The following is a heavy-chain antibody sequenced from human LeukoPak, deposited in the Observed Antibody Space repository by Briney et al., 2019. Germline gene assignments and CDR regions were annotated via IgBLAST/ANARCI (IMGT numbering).Heavy chain of an antibody. J-gene: IGHJ3*02. D-gene: IGHD3-10*01. Sequence: GASVKVSCKASGGTFSSYAISWVRQAPGQGLEWMGGIIPIFGTANYAQKFQGRVTITTDESTSTAYMELSSLRSEDAAVYYCARGAGRFGFGDAFDIWGQGTMVTVSS. V-gene: IGHV1-69*05. CDR1: GGTFSSYA. CDR3: ARGAGRFGFGDAFDI. CDR2: IIPIFGTA.